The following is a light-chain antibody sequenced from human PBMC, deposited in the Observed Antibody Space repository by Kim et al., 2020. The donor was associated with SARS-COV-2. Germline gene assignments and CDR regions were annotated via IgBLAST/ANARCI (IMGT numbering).Light chain of an antibody. Sequence: ALGKTVRITCQGHSIRRYYASWYQQKPGQAPRLVIYSTHKRPSGIPDRFSGSSPGNTASLTITGAQAEDEADYYCTSRDSNGNKMVFGGGTQLTVL. J-gene: IGLJ2*01. CDR2: STH. CDR3: TSRDSNGNKMV. V-gene: IGLV3-19*01. CDR1: SIRRYY.